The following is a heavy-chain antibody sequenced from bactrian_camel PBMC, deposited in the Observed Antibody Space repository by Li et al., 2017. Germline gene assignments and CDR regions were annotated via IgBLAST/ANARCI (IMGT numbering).Heavy chain of an antibody. CDR1: GYTNPRYC. J-gene: IGHJ4*01. D-gene: IGHD5*01. Sequence: VQLVESGGGSVQTGGSLRLSCVVSGYTNPRYCMGWFRQAPGKEREGVAHIDSDGKWNAKSLKGRSTISTDDANNTLDLQIDSLQPEDTAAYYCAVLSQFNHCRGVFVGIWQRYASWGQGTQVTVS. V-gene: IGHV3S55*01. CDR3: AVLSQFNHCRGVFVGIWQRYAS. CDR2: IDSDGK.